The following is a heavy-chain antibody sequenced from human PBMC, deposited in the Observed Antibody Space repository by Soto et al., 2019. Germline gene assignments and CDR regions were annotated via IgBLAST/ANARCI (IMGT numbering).Heavy chain of an antibody. CDR3: ARDGGLAYCGGDCLYNWFDP. D-gene: IGHD2-21*02. Sequence: SETLSLTCTVSGGSISSGDYYWSWVRQHPGKGLEWIGYRSYSGSTYYNPSLKSRVTVVVDTSRNQFSLGLSSVTAADTAVYYCARDGGLAYCGGDCLYNWFDPWGQGTLVTVSS. CDR2: RSYSGST. CDR1: GGSISSGDYY. J-gene: IGHJ5*02. V-gene: IGHV4-31*03.